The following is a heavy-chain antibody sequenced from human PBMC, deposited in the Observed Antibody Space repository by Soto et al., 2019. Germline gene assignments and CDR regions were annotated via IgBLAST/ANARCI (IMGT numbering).Heavy chain of an antibody. J-gene: IGHJ6*02. V-gene: IGHV5-51*01. CDR1: GYSFTSYW. D-gene: IGHD3-3*01. Sequence: XESLKISCKGSGYSFTSYWIGWVRQMPGKGLEWMGLIYPGDADTRYSPYFQGQVTISADKSISTAYLQWSSLKAWDTAMYYCARNGPYYDFWSGKPGGMDVWGRGTRVTVSS. CDR2: IYPGDADT. CDR3: ARNGPYYDFWSGKPGGMDV.